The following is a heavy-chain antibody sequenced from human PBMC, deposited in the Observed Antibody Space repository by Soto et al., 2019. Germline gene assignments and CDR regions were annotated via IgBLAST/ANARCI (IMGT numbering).Heavy chain of an antibody. CDR2: ISAYNGNT. J-gene: IGHJ6*02. CDR1: GYTFTSYG. V-gene: IGHV1-18*01. CDR3: ARSSTSPYSYYGMDV. Sequence: ASVKVSCKASGYTFTSYGISWVRQAPGQGLEWMGWISAYNGNTNYAQKLQGRVTMTTDTSTSTAYMELRSLRSDDTAVYYCARSSTSPYSYYGMDVWGQGTTVTVSS. D-gene: IGHD2-2*01.